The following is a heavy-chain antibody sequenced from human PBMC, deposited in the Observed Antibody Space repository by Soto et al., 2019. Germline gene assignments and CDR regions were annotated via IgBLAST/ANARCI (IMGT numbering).Heavy chain of an antibody. CDR1: GFTFTSSA. Sequence: SVKVSCKASGFTFTSSAVQWVRQARGQRLEWIGWIVVGSGNTNYAQKFQERVTITRDMSTSTAYMELSSLRSEDTAVYYCAAAAGSGSYTYYYYGMDVWGQGTTVTVS. CDR2: IVVGSGNT. CDR3: AAAAGSGSYTYYYYGMDV. D-gene: IGHD3-10*01. V-gene: IGHV1-58*01. J-gene: IGHJ6*02.